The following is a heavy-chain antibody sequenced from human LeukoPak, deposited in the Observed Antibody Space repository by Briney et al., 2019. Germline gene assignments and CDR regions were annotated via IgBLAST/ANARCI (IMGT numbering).Heavy chain of an antibody. CDR1: GFSFSSYA. Sequence: GGSLRLSCAASGFSFSSYAMSWVRQAPGKGLEWVSVISGSGYSTYYADSVKGRFTISRDNSKNTLYLQMNSLRAEDTAVYYCAKAFHYYDSSGDYYFDYWGQGTLVTVSS. J-gene: IGHJ4*02. CDR2: ISGSGYST. V-gene: IGHV3-23*01. CDR3: AKAFHYYDSSGDYYFDY. D-gene: IGHD3-22*01.